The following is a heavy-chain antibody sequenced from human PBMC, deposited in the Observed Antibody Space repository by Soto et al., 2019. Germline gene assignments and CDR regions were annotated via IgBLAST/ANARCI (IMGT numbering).Heavy chain of an antibody. CDR1: GGSVSSGSYY. Sequence: SEALSLTCTVSGGSVSSGSYYWSWIRQPPGKGLECVGYIYYSGSTNYNPSLKSRVTISVDTSKNQFSLKLSSVTAADTAVYYCASVTSSWSNFDYWGQGTLVPVSS. CDR2: IYYSGST. J-gene: IGHJ4*02. D-gene: IGHD6-6*01. CDR3: ASVTSSWSNFDY. V-gene: IGHV4-61*01.